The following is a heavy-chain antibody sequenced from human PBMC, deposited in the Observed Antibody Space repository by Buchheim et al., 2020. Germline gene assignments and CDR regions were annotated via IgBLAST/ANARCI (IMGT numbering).Heavy chain of an antibody. CDR2: IRSDGSDK. D-gene: IGHD4-23*01. CDR1: GFNFSTDW. CDR3: ARDYGGNSG. V-gene: IGHV3-7*01. J-gene: IGHJ4*02. Sequence: EVQLVESGGGLVQSGGSLRLSCAASGFNFSTDWITWVRQAPGKGPEWVANIRSDGSDKHYVDSVKGRFTISRDNAKKSLYLQMNNLRPDDTAVYYCARDYGGNSGWGQGTL.